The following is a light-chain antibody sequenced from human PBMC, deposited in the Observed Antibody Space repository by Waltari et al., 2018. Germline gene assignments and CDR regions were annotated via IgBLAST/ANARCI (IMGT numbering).Light chain of an antibody. CDR2: LGS. CDR3: MQALQTPLT. Sequence: EIELTQSPLSRAVTPVEPAPSPCRSSQGLLYSNGYNDLDWYLQKPGKSAQFLIYLGSKRASGVPDRFSGSRSGTDFTLKITRVEAEDVRVYYCMQALQTPLTFGGGTKVEIK. J-gene: IGKJ4*01. V-gene: IGKV2-28*01. CDR1: QGLLYSNGYND.